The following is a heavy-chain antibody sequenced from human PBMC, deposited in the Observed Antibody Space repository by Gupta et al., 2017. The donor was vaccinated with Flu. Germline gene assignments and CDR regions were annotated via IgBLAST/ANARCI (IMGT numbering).Heavy chain of an antibody. J-gene: IGHJ4*02. CDR2: ISWNSGSI. V-gene: IGHV3-9*01. CDR3: AKALGRITGTLDY. D-gene: IGHD1-7*01. CDR1: GFTFAAYA. Sequence: EVQLVESGGGLVQPGRSLRIPCAASGFTFAAYAMLGVRQAPGKGLEWVSGISWNSGSIGYADSVKGRFTISRDNAKNSLYLQMNSLRAEDTALYYCAKALGRITGTLDYWGQGTLVTVSS.